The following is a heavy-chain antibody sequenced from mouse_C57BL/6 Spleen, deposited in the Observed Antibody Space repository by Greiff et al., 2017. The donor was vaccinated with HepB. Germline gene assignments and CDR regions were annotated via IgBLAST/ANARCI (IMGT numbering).Heavy chain of an antibody. CDR2: INYDGSST. J-gene: IGHJ3*01. V-gene: IGHV5-16*01. CDR3: ARDNYPTTGFSY. CDR1: GFTFSDYY. D-gene: IGHD2-10*01. Sequence: EVKLMESEGGLVQPGSSMKLSCTASGFTFSDYYMAWVRQVPEKGLEWVANINYDGSSTYYLDSLKSRFIISRDNAKNILYLQMSSLKSDDTATYYCARDNYPTTGFSYGGQGTLVTVSA.